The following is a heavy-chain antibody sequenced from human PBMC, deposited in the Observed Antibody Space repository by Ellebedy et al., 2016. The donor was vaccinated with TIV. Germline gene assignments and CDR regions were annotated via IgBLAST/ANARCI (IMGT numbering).Heavy chain of an antibody. CDR1: GFTFSGYT. CDR2: ISGNGNYV. V-gene: IGHV3-21*01. Sequence: GGSLRLXXAASGFTFSGYTMTWVRQAPGKGLEWVSSISGNGNYVYYADSLRGRFTISRDNTKNSLYLQMDGLRPEDTALYYCARVPSDYWGQGTLLVVSS. CDR3: ARVPSDY. J-gene: IGHJ4*02.